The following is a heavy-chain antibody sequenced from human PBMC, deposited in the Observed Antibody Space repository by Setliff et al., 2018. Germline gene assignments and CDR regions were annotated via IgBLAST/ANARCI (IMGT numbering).Heavy chain of an antibody. Sequence: SETLSLTCTVSGGSIISYYWSWIRQPAGKGLEWIGHIYIGGSANYNPSLKSRVTMSIDTSKNQFSLKLNSVTAAYMAVYYCAREQWLDPPGYYYMDVWAKGTTVTVSS. J-gene: IGHJ6*03. V-gene: IGHV4-4*07. CDR3: AREQWLDPPGYYYMDV. D-gene: IGHD6-19*01. CDR2: IYIGGSA. CDR1: GGSIISYY.